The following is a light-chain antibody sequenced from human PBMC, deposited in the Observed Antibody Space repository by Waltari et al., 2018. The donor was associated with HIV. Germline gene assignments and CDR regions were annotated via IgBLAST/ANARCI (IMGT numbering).Light chain of an antibody. CDR2: RNN. CDR3: AAWDDSLSGQV. CDR1: RSTIGSNH. Sequence: QSVLTPPPSASGTPAQTVTISCSRSRSTIGSNHVYWYQQPPGTAPKLPTYRNNQRPSWVPDRFSGSKSDTSASLAISGLRSEDEADYYCAAWDDSLSGQVFGGGTKLTVL. J-gene: IGLJ3*02. V-gene: IGLV1-47*01.